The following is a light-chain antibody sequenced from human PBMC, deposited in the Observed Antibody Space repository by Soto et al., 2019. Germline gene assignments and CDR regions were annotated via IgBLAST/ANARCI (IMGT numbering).Light chain of an antibody. Sequence: IMVTNTPWAVCWAGEERATLSWRVCLSVSSSYLAWYQQKPGQAPRLLIYGASSRATGIPDRFSGSGSGTDFTLTISSLEPEDFAVYYCKQRSHWLWKSCQGTKVDI. J-gene: IGKJ1*01. CDR1: LSVSSSY. V-gene: IGKV3D-20*02. CDR3: KQRSHWLWK. CDR2: GAS.